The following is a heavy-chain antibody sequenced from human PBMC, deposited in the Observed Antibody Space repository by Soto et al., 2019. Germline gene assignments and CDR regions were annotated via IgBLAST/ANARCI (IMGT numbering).Heavy chain of an antibody. CDR1: GGSISSGDYY. CDR2: IYYSGST. V-gene: IGHV4-30-4*01. Sequence: SETLSLTCTVSGGSISSGDYYWSWIRQPPGKGLEWIGYIYYSGSTYYNPSLKSRVTISVDTSKNQFSLKLSSVTAADTAVYYCARERVESIVGATHFDYWGQGTLVTV. J-gene: IGHJ4*02. D-gene: IGHD1-26*01. CDR3: ARERVESIVGATHFDY.